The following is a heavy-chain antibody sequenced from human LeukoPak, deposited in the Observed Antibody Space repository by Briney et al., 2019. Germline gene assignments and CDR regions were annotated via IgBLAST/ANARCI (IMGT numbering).Heavy chain of an antibody. CDR1: GGAISRYY. J-gene: IGHJ4*02. Sequence: SETLSLTCTVSGGAISRYYWSWIRKPPGKGLEWIGFIYSSGSTNYNPSLKSRVTISVDTSNNHFSLKLSSVTAADSAVYYCAMIRGSSGYPPIDYWGQGTLVTVSS. D-gene: IGHD3-22*01. CDR3: AMIRGSSGYPPIDY. V-gene: IGHV4-59*01. CDR2: IYSSGST.